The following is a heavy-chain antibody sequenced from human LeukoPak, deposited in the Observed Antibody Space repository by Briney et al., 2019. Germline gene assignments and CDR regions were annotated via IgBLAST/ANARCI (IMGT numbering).Heavy chain of an antibody. CDR3: AKDHGTAVAGFYY. CDR1: GFSLSTYG. Sequence: GACLRLSCAASGFSLSTYGVSWVRQPPGKGLEWVSGITGTGGSTYYADSVKGRFTVSRDTSKNTLYLQMNSLRAEDTAIYYCAKDHGTAVAGFYYWGQGTLVTVSS. V-gene: IGHV3-23*01. D-gene: IGHD6-19*01. CDR2: ITGTGGST. J-gene: IGHJ4*02.